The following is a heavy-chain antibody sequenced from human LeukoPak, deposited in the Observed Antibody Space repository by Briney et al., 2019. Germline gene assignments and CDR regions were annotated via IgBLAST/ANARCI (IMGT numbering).Heavy chain of an antibody. J-gene: IGHJ5*02. CDR3: AREYEVNWSDP. Sequence: PSETLSLTCTVSGGSISSYYWSWIRQPPGKGLEWIGYIYYSGSTNYNPSLKSRVTISVDTSKNQFSLKLSSVTAADTAVYYCAREYEVNWSDPWGQGTLVSVSS. D-gene: IGHD3-16*01. V-gene: IGHV4-59*01. CDR1: GGSISSYY. CDR2: IYYSGST.